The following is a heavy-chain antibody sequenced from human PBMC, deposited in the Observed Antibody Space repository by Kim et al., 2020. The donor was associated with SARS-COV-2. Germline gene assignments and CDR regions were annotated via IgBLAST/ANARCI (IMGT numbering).Heavy chain of an antibody. CDR1: GFTFSSYG. V-gene: IGHV3-30*18. CDR2: ISYDGSNK. CDR3: AKDGNYYGSGSYFSDY. D-gene: IGHD3-10*01. J-gene: IGHJ4*01. Sequence: GGSLRLSCAASGFTFSSYGMHWVRQAPGKGLEWVAVISYDGSNKYYADSVKGRFTISRDNSKNTLYLQMNSLRAEDTAVYYCAKDGNYYGSGSYFSDYWG.